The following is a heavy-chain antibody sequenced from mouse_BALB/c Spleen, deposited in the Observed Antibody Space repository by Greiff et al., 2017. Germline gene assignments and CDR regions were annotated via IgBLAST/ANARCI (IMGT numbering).Heavy chain of an antibody. D-gene: IGHD1-2*01. V-gene: IGHV5-6-5*01. J-gene: IGHJ3*01. CDR3: ARGGDYYGSRGFAY. CDR1: GFTFSSYA. Sequence: EVKLMESGGGLVKPGGSLKLSCAASGFTFSSYAMSWVRQTPEKRLEWVASISSGGSTYYPDSVKGRFTISRDNARNILYLQMSSLRSEDTAMYYCARGGDYYGSRGFAYWGQGTLVTVSA. CDR2: ISSGGST.